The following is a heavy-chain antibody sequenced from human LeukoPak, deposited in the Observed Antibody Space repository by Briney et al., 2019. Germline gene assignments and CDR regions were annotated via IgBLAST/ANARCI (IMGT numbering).Heavy chain of an antibody. V-gene: IGHV4-59*08. CDR1: GGSISSYY. Sequence: PSETLSLTCTVSGGSISSYYWSWIRQPPGKGLEWIGYIYYSGSTNYNPSLKSRVTISVDASKNQFSLKLSSVTAADTAVYYCARTDYDYGMDVWGQGTTVTVSS. CDR2: IYYSGST. D-gene: IGHD2-21*02. CDR3: ARTDYDYGMDV. J-gene: IGHJ6*02.